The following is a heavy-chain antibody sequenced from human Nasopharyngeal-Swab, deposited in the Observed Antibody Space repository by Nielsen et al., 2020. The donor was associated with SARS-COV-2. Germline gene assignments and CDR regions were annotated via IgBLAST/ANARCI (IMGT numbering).Heavy chain of an antibody. CDR3: ARGSVAVAGSDWYFDL. Sequence: GGSLRLSCAASGFTFSSYWMHWVRQAPGKGLVWVSRVNSDGSSTSYADSVKGRFTISRDNAKNTLYLQMNSLRAEDTAVYYCARGSVAVAGSDWYFDLWGRGTLATVSS. V-gene: IGHV3-74*01. D-gene: IGHD6-19*01. J-gene: IGHJ2*01. CDR2: VNSDGSST. CDR1: GFTFSSYW.